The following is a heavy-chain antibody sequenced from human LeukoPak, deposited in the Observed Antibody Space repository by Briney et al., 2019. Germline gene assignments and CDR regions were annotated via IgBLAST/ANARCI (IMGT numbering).Heavy chain of an antibody. CDR1: GFTFSGYA. CDR3: AKGDFWSGYHYYFDY. CDR2: ISGSGGST. J-gene: IGHJ4*02. Sequence: GGSLRLSCAASGFTFSGYAMSWVRQAPGKGLEWVSAISGSGGSTYYADSVKGRFTISRDNSKNTLYLQMYSLRAEDTAVYYCAKGDFWSGYHYYFDYWGQGTLVTVSS. D-gene: IGHD3-3*01. V-gene: IGHV3-23*01.